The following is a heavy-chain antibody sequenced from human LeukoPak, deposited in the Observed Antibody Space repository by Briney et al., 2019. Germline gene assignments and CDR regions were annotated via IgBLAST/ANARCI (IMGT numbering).Heavy chain of an antibody. CDR3: ARGGDYNFWCGYSYGMDV. D-gene: IGHD3-3*01. CDR2: ISSDGNDE. J-gene: IGHJ6*02. Sequence: GGSLRLSWAASGFTFSNYTMHWVRQAPGKGLEWVTVISSDGNDEYYADSVKGRFTISRDKSKSTLYLQMNSLRAEDPGVYYCARGGDYNFWCGYSYGMDVWGQETTVSVSS. V-gene: IGHV3-30*04. CDR1: GFTFSNYT.